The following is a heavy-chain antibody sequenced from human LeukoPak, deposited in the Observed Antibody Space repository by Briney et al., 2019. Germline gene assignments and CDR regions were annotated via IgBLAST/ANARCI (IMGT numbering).Heavy chain of an antibody. D-gene: IGHD5-24*01. Sequence: NASETLSLTCTVSGGSISSYYWSWIRQPPGKGLEWIGYIYYSGSTNYNPSLKSRVTVSVDTSKNQFSLKLSSVTAADTAVYYCARQARWLQLRGFDYWGQGTLVTVSS. V-gene: IGHV4-59*08. CDR2: IYYSGST. J-gene: IGHJ4*02. CDR3: ARQARWLQLRGFDY. CDR1: GGSISSYY.